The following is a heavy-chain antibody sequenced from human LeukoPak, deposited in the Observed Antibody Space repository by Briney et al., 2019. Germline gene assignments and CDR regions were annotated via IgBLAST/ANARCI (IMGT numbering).Heavy chain of an antibody. D-gene: IGHD3-22*01. CDR3: ARQPQYYYDSSGYRDY. V-gene: IGHV5-51*01. CDR2: IYPGDSDT. J-gene: IGHJ4*02. Sequence: GESLKISCKGSGYSFTSYWIGWVRPMPGKGLEWMGIIYPGDSDTRYSPSFQGQVTISADKSISTAYLQWSSLKASDTAMYYCARQPQYYYDSSGYRDYWGQGTLVTVSS. CDR1: GYSFTSYW.